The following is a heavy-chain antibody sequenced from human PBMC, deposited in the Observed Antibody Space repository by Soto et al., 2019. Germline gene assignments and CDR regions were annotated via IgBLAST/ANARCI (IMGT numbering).Heavy chain of an antibody. D-gene: IGHD3-22*01. CDR2: IYYSGST. CDR1: GGSISSGDYY. J-gene: IGHJ5*02. V-gene: IGHV4-30-4*01. Sequence: QVQLQESGPGLVKPSQTLSLTCTVSGGSISSGDYYWSWIRQPPGKGLEWIGYIYYSGSTYYNPSHKRRVPISVDTSKNQFSLKLSSVTAADTAVYYCARAPHYYDSSGYPGWFDPWGQGTLVTVSS. CDR3: ARAPHYYDSSGYPGWFDP.